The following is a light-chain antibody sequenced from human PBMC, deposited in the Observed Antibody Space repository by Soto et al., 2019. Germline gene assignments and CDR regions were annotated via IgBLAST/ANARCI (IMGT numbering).Light chain of an antibody. V-gene: IGKV2-28*01. CDR1: QSLPHSNGYIC. CDR2: LGS. Sequence: DIVMTQSPLSLPVNTGEPASISCRSRQSLPHSNGYICLDWYLQKPGQSPQLLIYLGSNRASGVPDRFSGSGSGTDFTLKISRVEAEDVGVYYCMQALQTLWTFGQGTKVEIK. CDR3: MQALQTLWT. J-gene: IGKJ1*01.